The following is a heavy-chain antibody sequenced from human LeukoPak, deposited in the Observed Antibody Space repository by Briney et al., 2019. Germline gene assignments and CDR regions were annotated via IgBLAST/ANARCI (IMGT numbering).Heavy chain of an antibody. Sequence: SETLSLTCAVYGGSFSGYYWSWIRQPPGKGLEGIGEINHSGSTNYNPSLKSRVTISVDTSKNQFSLKLSSVTAADTAVYYCARGRRGGYNYVLDYWGQGTLVTVSS. CDR3: ARGRRGGYNYVLDY. V-gene: IGHV4-34*01. D-gene: IGHD5-12*01. CDR1: GGSFSGYY. CDR2: INHSGST. J-gene: IGHJ4*02.